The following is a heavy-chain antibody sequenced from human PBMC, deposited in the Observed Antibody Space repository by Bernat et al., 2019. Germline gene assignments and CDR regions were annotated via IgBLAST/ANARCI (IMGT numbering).Heavy chain of an antibody. J-gene: IGHJ4*02. Sequence: EVQLVESGGGRVKPGGSLRLSCAASGFTFSGYSMNWVRQAPGRGREWVSSISSSSSYIYYADSGKGRFTISRDNAKNSLYLQMNRLRAEDTAVYYCARDRGGVVPAAYFDYWGQGTLVTVSS. CDR2: ISSSSSYI. V-gene: IGHV3-21*01. CDR3: ARDRGGVVPAAYFDY. D-gene: IGHD2-2*01. CDR1: GFTFSGYS.